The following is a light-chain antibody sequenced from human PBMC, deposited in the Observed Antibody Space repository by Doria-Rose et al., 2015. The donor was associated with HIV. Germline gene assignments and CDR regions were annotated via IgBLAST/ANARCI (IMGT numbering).Light chain of an antibody. J-gene: IGKJ1*01. CDR3: HQYGTSWT. CDR2: DGS. V-gene: IGKV3-20*01. CDR1: QSFSSTY. Sequence: TQPPGTLSLSPGERATPSCRASQSFSSTYLAWYQQKPGQAPSLLIYDGSTRATGIPDRFSASGSGTDFALTINRLEPEDFALYYCHQYGTSWTFGQGTKVEI.